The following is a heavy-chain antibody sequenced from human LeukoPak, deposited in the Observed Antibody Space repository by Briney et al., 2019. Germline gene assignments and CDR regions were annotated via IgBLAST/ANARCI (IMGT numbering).Heavy chain of an antibody. D-gene: IGHD6-13*01. Sequence: SETLSLTCTVSGGSISSGGYYWSWIRQHPGKGLEWIGYIYYSGSTYYNPSLKSRVTISVDTSKNQFSLKLSSVTAADTAVYYCARVRYSSSWYMVVYFDYWGQGTLVTVSS. V-gene: IGHV4-31*03. CDR3: ARVRYSSSWYMVVYFDY. J-gene: IGHJ4*02. CDR1: GGSISSGGYY. CDR2: IYYSGST.